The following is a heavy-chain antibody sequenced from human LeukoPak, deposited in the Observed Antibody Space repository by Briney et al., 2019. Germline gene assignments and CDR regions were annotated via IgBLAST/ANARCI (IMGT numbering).Heavy chain of an antibody. V-gene: IGHV3-48*01. Sequence: PGGSLRLSCAASGFTFSSYSMNWVRQAPGKGLEWVSYISSSSSTIYYADSVKGRFTISRDNAKNSLYLQMNSLRAEDTAVYYCARGGDILTGPPGPDASDIWGQGTMVTVSS. J-gene: IGHJ3*02. D-gene: IGHD3-9*01. CDR3: ARGGDILTGPPGPDASDI. CDR1: GFTFSSYS. CDR2: ISSSSSTI.